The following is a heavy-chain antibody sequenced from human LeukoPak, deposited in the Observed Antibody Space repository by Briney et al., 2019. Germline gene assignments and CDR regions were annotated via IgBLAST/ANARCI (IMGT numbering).Heavy chain of an antibody. V-gene: IGHV3-23*01. CDR2: XXGXXAST. J-gene: IGHJ6*03. Sequence: XXGXXASTYYADSVKGRFTISRDNSKNTLYLQMNSLRAEDTAVYYCAKGSGYDLGYDYYYYYMDIWGKGTTVTVSS. CDR3: AKGSGYDLGYDYYYYYMDI. D-gene: IGHD5-12*01.